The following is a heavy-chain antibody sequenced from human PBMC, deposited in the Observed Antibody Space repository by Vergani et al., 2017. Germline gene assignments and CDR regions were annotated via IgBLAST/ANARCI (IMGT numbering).Heavy chain of an antibody. CDR3: ARQVAVAGKWWGPYYYYGMDV. D-gene: IGHD6-19*01. CDR1: GYSFTSYW. V-gene: IGHV5-10-1*01. Sequence: EVQLVQSGAEVKKPGESLRISCKGSGYSFTSYWISWVRQMPGKGLEWLGRIDPSDSYTNYSPSFQGQVTISADKSISTAYLQWSSLKASDTAMYYCARQVAVAGKWWGPYYYYGMDVWGQXP. J-gene: IGHJ6*02. CDR2: IDPSDSYT.